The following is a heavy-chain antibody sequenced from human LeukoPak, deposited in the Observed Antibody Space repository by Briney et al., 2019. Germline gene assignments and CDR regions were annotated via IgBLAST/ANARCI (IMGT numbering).Heavy chain of an antibody. V-gene: IGHV1-18*01. J-gene: IGHJ4*02. CDR1: GYTFTSYG. Sequence: ASGKVSCKASGYTFTSYGISWVRQAPGQGLEWMGWISVYNGNTNYAQKIQGRDTMTTDTSTSTAYMELRSLRSDDTAVYYCARRVTGAQDDYWGQGTLVTVSS. D-gene: IGHD1-20*01. CDR2: ISVYNGNT. CDR3: ARRVTGAQDDY.